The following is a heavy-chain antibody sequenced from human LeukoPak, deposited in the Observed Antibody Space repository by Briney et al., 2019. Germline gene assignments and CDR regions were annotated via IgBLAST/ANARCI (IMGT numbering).Heavy chain of an antibody. D-gene: IGHD6-19*01. J-gene: IGHJ4*02. CDR3: ARDWSSSGWYDY. V-gene: IGHV4-34*01. CDR2: INHSGST. Sequence: KPSETLSLTCAVYGGSFSGYYWSWIRQPPGKGLEWIGEINHSGSTNYNPSLKSRVTISVDTSKNQFSLKLSSVTAADTAVYYCARDWSSSGWYDYWGQGTLVTVSS. CDR1: GGSFSGYY.